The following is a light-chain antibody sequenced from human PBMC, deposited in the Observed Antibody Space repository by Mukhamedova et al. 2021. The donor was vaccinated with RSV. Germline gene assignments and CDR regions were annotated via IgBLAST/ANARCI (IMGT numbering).Light chain of an antibody. CDR3: SSYTSSSTLYV. CDR1: SSDVGGYNY. J-gene: IGLJ1*01. CDR2: DVS. V-gene: IGLV2-14*04. Sequence: GTSSDVGGYNYVSWYQQHPGKAPKLMIYDVSNRPSGVSNRFSGSKSGNTASLTISGLQAEAEADYYCSSYTSSSTLYVFGTGTKVT.